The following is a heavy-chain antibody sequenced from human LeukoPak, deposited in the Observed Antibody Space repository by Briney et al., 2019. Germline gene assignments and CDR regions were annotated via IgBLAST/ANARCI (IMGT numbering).Heavy chain of an antibody. Sequence: GESLKISCKGSGYSFTSYWIGWVRQMPGKGLEWMGIIYPGDSDTRYSPSFQGHVTISADKSISTAYLQWSSLKASDTAMYYCARHSAGYCSGGSCYPFRWFDPWGQGTLVTVSS. J-gene: IGHJ5*02. CDR2: IYPGDSDT. D-gene: IGHD2-15*01. CDR1: GYSFTSYW. CDR3: ARHSAGYCSGGSCYPFRWFDP. V-gene: IGHV5-51*01.